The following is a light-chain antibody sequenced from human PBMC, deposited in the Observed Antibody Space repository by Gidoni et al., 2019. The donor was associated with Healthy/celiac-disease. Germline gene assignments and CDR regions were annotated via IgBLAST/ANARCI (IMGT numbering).Light chain of an antibody. Sequence: QSVLTQPPSASGTPGQRVTISCSGSSSNIGSNYVYCYQQLPGTAPNLLIYRNNQRPSGVPDRFSGSKSGTSASLAISGLRSEDEADYYCAAWDDSLRRVFGGGTKLTVL. J-gene: IGLJ3*02. CDR2: RNN. CDR3: AAWDDSLRRV. V-gene: IGLV1-47*01. CDR1: SSNIGSNY.